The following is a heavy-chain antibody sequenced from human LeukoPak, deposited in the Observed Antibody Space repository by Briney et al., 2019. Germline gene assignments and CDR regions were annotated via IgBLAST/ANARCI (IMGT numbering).Heavy chain of an antibody. CDR1: GFTFTNAF. D-gene: IGHD5-18*01. J-gene: IGHJ4*02. CDR2: IKSQTDGGTT. Sequence: PGGSLRLSCKGSGFTFTNAFMSWVRLAPGKGLEWVGHIKSQTDGGTTDYAAPVKGRFTISRDDSKNTLYLQLNSLKTEDTAVYYCTTGTWIQLWLADYWGQGTLVTVSS. CDR3: TTGTWIQLWLADY. V-gene: IGHV3-15*01.